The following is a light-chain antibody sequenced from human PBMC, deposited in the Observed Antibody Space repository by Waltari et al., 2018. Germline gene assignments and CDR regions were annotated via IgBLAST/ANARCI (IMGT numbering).Light chain of an antibody. CDR1: SIELRDDNH. CDR3: CSYAGQFTWV. V-gene: IGLV2-11*01. CDR2: AVS. J-gene: IGLJ2*01. Sequence: QSALTQPPSVSGSPGQSVTISCTGTSIELRDDNHVSWFQQYPGKAPKVIMFAVSERPSGVPNRFSGSKSGNTASLTISGLQSEDESHYFCCSYAGQFTWVFGGGTKLTVL.